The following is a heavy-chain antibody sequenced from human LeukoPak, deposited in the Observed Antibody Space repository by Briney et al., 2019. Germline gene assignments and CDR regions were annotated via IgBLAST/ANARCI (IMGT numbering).Heavy chain of an antibody. V-gene: IGHV4-4*02. D-gene: IGHD2-2*02. J-gene: IGHJ6*02. CDR1: VGSISSGNW. Sequence: SGTLSLTCAVSVGSISSGNWWTWVRQSPGKGLEWIGEIYHNGTLNYNPSLKSRGTITAASDKNHFSLKLTSLSAADPAVYYCATAPILRGEGGEHYKYGMVVWGQGTTVIVSS. CDR2: IYHNGTL. CDR3: ATAPILRGEGGEHYKYGMVV.